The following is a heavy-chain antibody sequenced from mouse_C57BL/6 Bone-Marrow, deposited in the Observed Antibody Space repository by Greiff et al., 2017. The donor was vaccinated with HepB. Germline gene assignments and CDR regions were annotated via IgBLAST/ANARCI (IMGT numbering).Heavy chain of an antibody. CDR1: GYTFTSYW. CDR3: TRSHYGSSYAMDY. J-gene: IGHJ4*01. CDR2: IYPGNSDT. V-gene: IGHV1-5*01. D-gene: IGHD1-1*01. Sequence: VHVKQSGTVLARPGASVKMSCKTSGYTFTSYWMHWVKQRPGQGLEWIGAIYPGNSDTSYNQKFKGKAKLTAVTSASTAYMELSSLTNEDSAVYYCTRSHYGSSYAMDYWGQGTSVTVSS.